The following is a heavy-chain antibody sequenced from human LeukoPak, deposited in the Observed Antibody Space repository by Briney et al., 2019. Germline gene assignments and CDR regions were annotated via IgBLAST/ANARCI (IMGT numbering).Heavy chain of an antibody. Sequence: GGSLRLSCAASGFTFSSYAMSWVRQAPGKGLEWVSAISGSGGSTYYADSVKGRFTISRDNSKNTLYLQMNSLRAEDTAVNYCAKDAGLRYCSGGSCYSLDYYYGMDVWGQGTTVTVSS. CDR2: ISGSGGST. CDR3: AKDAGLRYCSGGSCYSLDYYYGMDV. J-gene: IGHJ6*02. D-gene: IGHD2-15*01. CDR1: GFTFSSYA. V-gene: IGHV3-23*01.